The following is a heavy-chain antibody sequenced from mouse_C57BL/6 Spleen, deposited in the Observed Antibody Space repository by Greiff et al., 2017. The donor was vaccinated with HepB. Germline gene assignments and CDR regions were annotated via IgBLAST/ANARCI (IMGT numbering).Heavy chain of an antibody. J-gene: IGHJ4*01. D-gene: IGHD1-1*02. V-gene: IGHV1-50*01. CDR2: IDPSDSYT. CDR3: ARQGDVVGAMDY. CDR1: GYTFTSYW. Sequence: QVQLQQPGAELVKPGASVKLSCKASGYTFTSYWMQWVKQRPGQGLEWIGEIDPSDSYTNYNQKFKGKATLTVDTSSSTAYMQLSSLTSEDSAVYYCARQGDVVGAMDYWGQGTSVTVSS.